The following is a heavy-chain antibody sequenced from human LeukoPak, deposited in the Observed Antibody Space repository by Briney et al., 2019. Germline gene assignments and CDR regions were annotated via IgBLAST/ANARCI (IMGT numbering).Heavy chain of an antibody. J-gene: IGHJ6*02. CDR1: GFTFSSYA. CDR3: AKDDLAQFFMTTVAQGMDV. CDR2: ISGSGGST. V-gene: IGHV3-23*01. D-gene: IGHD4-23*01. Sequence: PGGSLRLCCAASGFTFSSYAMSWVRQAPGKGLEWLSAISGSGGSTYYADSVKGRFAISRDNSKNTLSLQMNSLRAEDTAVYYCAKDDLAQFFMTTVAQGMDVWGQGTTVTVSS.